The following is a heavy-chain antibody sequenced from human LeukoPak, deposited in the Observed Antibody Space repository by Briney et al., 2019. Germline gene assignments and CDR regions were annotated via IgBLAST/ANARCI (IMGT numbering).Heavy chain of an antibody. CDR3: ARHSSVLNSFDP. CDR2: IDPGDSQT. Sequence: GESLRISGKGSAYSFTNYWISWVRQMPRKGLEWMGRIDPGDSQTNYSPSFQGHVTISADKSISTPYLQWSSLKASDTAMYYCARHSSVLNSFDPWGQGTLVTVSS. V-gene: IGHV5-10-1*01. J-gene: IGHJ5*02. CDR1: AYSFTNYW. D-gene: IGHD3-22*01.